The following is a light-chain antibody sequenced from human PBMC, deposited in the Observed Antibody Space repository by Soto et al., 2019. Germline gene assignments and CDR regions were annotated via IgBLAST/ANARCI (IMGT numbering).Light chain of an antibody. CDR1: SSDVGSYNL. CDR2: EVS. J-gene: IGLJ1*01. CDR3: CSYAGSSTPFFWV. Sequence: QSVLTQPASVSGSPGQSITISCTGTSSDVGSYNLVSWYQQHPGKAPKLMIYEVSKRPSGVSNRFSGSKSGNTASLTISGLQAEDEADYYCCSYAGSSTPFFWVFGTGTKVTVL. V-gene: IGLV2-23*02.